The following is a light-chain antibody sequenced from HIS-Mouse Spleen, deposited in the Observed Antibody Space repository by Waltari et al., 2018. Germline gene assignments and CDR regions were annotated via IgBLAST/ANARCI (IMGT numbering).Light chain of an antibody. Sequence: DIQLTQSPSFLSASVGDRVTITCRASQGISSYLAWYQQKPGKAPKLLIYAASTLQSGVPSRFSGSGSGTEFTLTISRLEPEDFAVYYCQQYGSSWTFGQGTKVEIK. CDR2: AAS. V-gene: IGKV1-9*01. J-gene: IGKJ1*01. CDR1: QGISSY. CDR3: QQYGSSWT.